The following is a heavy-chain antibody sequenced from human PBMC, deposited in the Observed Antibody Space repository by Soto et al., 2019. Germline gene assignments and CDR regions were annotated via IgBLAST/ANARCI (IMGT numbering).Heavy chain of an antibody. V-gene: IGHV4-59*08. D-gene: IGHD1-1*01. CDR2: IYYSGST. CDR3: ARRYGYSFDY. Sequence: QVQLQESGPGLVKPSETLSLTCTVSGGSISSYYWSWIRQPPGKGLEWIRYIYYSGSTNYNPSLRSRVTTSVDTSKNLFFLMLSSVTAAATALYYCARRYGYSFDYWGQGTLVTVSS. CDR1: GGSISSYY. J-gene: IGHJ4*02.